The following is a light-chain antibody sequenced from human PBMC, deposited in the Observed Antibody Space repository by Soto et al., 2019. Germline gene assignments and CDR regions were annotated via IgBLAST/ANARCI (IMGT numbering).Light chain of an antibody. CDR2: GAS. CDR3: QQYGSSPLWT. Sequence: EIVLTQSPGTLCLSPGEIATLSCRASQSVSSSYLAWYQQKPGQAPRLLIYGASSRATGIPDRFSGSGSGTDFTLTISRLEPEDFAVYYCQQYGSSPLWTFGQGTKVDIK. V-gene: IGKV3-20*01. J-gene: IGKJ1*01. CDR1: QSVSSSY.